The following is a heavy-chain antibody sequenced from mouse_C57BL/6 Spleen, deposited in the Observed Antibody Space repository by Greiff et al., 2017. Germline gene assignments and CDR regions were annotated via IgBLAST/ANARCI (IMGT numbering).Heavy chain of an antibody. D-gene: IGHD3-2*02. Sequence: QVQLQQPGAELVKPGASVKMSCKASGYTFTSYWITWVKQRPGQGLEWIGDIYPGSGSTNYNEKFKSKATLTVDTSSSTAYPQLSSLTSEDSAVYYCARSWTAQAVLADWGQGTLVTVSA. CDR1: GYTFTSYW. J-gene: IGHJ3*01. V-gene: IGHV1-55*01. CDR3: ARSWTAQAVLAD. CDR2: IYPGSGST.